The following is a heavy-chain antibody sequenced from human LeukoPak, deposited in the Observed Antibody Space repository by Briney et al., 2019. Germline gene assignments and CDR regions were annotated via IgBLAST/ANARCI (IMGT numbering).Heavy chain of an antibody. V-gene: IGHV3-21*01. CDR3: ARVYCSGGSCYEGALDY. CDR2: ISSSSSYI. D-gene: IGHD2-15*01. CDR1: GFTFSSYS. J-gene: IGHJ4*02. Sequence: PGGSLRLSCAASGFTFSSYSMNWVRQAPGKGLEWVSSISSSSSYIYYADSVKGRFTISRDNAKNSLYLQMNSLGAEDTAVYYCARVYCSGGSCYEGALDYWGQGTLVTVSS.